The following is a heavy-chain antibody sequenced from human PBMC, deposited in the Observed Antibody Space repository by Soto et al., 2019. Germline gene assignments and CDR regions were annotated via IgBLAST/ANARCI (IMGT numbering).Heavy chain of an antibody. D-gene: IGHD6-6*01. Sequence: SETLSLTCAVSGGSISSSNWWSWVRQPPGKGLGWIGEIYHSGSTNYNPSLKSRVTISVDKSKNQSSLKLSSVTAADTAVYYCARGGTYSSSWLDVWGQGTTVTVSS. CDR1: GGSISSSNW. J-gene: IGHJ6*02. V-gene: IGHV4-4*02. CDR2: IYHSGST. CDR3: ARGGTYSSSWLDV.